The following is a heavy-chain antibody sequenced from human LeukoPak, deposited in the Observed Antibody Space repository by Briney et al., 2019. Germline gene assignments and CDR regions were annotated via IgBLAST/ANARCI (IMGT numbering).Heavy chain of an antibody. J-gene: IGHJ6*03. CDR3: ARSPDYYYMDV. Sequence: PGGSPRLSCAASGFIFSDYSMNWVRQAPGKGLEWVSSISGSSSYIYYADSVKGRFTISRDNAKKLLYLQMNSLRAEDTAVYYCARSPDYYYMDVGGKGTTVTVSS. CDR2: ISGSSSYI. V-gene: IGHV3-21*01. CDR1: GFIFSDYS.